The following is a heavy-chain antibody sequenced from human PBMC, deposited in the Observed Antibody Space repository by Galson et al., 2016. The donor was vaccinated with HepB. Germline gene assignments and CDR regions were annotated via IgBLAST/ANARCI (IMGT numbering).Heavy chain of an antibody. Sequence: SLRLSCAASTFTFSSFAMSWVRQAPGKGLEWVSRLGPSGGYIYYADSVKGRFTISRDNSNNTLYLQMNSLRAEDTAVYYCARHPDYYDNSGYLDYWGQGTLVTVSS. CDR2: LGPSGGYI. V-gene: IGHV3-23*01. J-gene: IGHJ4*02. D-gene: IGHD3-22*01. CDR1: TFTFSSFA. CDR3: ARHPDYYDNSGYLDY.